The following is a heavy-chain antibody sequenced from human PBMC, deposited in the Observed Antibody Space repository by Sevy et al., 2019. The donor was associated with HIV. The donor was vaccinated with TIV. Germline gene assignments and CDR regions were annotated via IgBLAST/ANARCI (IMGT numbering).Heavy chain of an antibody. D-gene: IGHD1-26*01. V-gene: IGHV3-7*01. Sequence: GGSLRLSCAASGFTFSSYWMSWVRQAPGKGLEWVANIKQDGSEKYYVDSVKGRFTISRDNAKNSLYLQMNSLRAEDTAVYYCAKWSELPSSPFDYWGQGTLVTVSS. CDR1: GFTFSSYW. J-gene: IGHJ4*02. CDR3: AKWSELPSSPFDY. CDR2: IKQDGSEK.